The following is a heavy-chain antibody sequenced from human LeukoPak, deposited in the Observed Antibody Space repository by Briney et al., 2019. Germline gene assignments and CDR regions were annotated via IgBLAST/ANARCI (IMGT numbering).Heavy chain of an antibody. CDR1: GYTFTSYD. J-gene: IGHJ4*02. D-gene: IGHD1-14*01. Sequence: GASVKVSCKASGYTFTSYDINWVRQATGQGLEWMGWMNPNSGNKGYAREFQGRVTMTRNTSISTAYMELSSLRSEDTAVYYCARSSSGPSFYWGQGTLVTVSS. CDR2: MNPNSGNK. V-gene: IGHV1-8*01. CDR3: ARSSSGPSFY.